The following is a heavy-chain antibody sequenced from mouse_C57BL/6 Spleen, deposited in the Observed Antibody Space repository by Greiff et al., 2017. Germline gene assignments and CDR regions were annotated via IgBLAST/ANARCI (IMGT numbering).Heavy chain of an antibody. CDR1: GFTFSSYA. Sequence: DVKLMESGGGLVKPGGSLKLSCAASGFTFSSYAMSWVRQTPGKRLEWVATISDGGSYTYYPDNVKGRFTISRDNAKNNLYLQMSHLKSEDTAMYYCARERNGVGFLDYWGQGTTLTVSS. CDR3: ARERNGVGFLDY. CDR2: ISDGGSYT. V-gene: IGHV5-4*01. J-gene: IGHJ2*01.